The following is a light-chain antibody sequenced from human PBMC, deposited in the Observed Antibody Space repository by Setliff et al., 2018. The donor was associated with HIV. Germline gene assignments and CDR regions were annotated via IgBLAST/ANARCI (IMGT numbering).Light chain of an antibody. CDR3: SSYTSTSTRV. J-gene: IGLJ2*01. Sequence: ALAQPASVSGSPGQSITISCTGTTSDVGGYDYVSWYQQHPGKAPKLMIFDVTDRPSGVSNRFSGSKSGNTASLTISGLQAEDEADYYCSSYTSTSTRVFGGGTKVTVL. CDR2: DVT. CDR1: TSDVGGYDY. V-gene: IGLV2-14*03.